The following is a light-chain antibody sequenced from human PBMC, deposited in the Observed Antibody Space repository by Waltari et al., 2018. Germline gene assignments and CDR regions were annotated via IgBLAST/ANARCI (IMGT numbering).Light chain of an antibody. Sequence: VLTQSPATLSLSPGERATHSCRASQSVDDYMAWYQQKPGQSPRLLIYDASNRATGIPIRFSGSGFGTDFTLTISSLEPDDFAHYYCQQRRNWPPTFGQGTKVEIK. CDR2: DAS. CDR3: QQRRNWPPT. V-gene: IGKV3-11*01. CDR1: QSVDDY. J-gene: IGKJ1*01.